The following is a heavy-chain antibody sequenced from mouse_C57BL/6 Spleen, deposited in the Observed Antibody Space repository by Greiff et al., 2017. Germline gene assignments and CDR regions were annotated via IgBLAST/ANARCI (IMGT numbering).Heavy chain of an antibody. CDR2: IYPGDGDT. D-gene: IGHD3-2*02. J-gene: IGHJ4*01. V-gene: IGHV1-82*01. CDR1: GYAFSSSW. Sequence: VQLQQSGPELVKPGASVKISCKASGYAFSSSWMNWVKQRPGTGLEWIGRIYPGDGDTNYNGKFKGKATLTADKSSSTAYMQLSSLTSEDSAVYFCARWTAQALYYYAMDYWGQGTSVTVSS. CDR3: ARWTAQALYYYAMDY.